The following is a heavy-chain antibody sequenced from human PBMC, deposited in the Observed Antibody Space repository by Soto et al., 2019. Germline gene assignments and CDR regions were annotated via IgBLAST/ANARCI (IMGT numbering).Heavy chain of an antibody. D-gene: IGHD2-2*01. CDR2: IYHSEST. V-gene: IGHV4-30-2*01. Sequence: PSETLSLTCAVSGGSISSGRYSWSCIRQPPGKGLEWIGYIYHSESTYYNPSLKSRVTISVDRSKNQFSLKLISVTAADTAVYYCARVPDRWGQGTLVTVSS. CDR3: ARVPDR. CDR1: GGSISSGRYS. J-gene: IGHJ5*02.